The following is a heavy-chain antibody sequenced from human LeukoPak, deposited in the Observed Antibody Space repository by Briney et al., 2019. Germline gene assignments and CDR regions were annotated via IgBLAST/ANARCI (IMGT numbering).Heavy chain of an antibody. CDR3: ARGPYSGYTLRPLDY. CDR1: GGSISSSSYY. V-gene: IGHV4-61*05. D-gene: IGHD5-12*01. CDR2: IYYSGST. J-gene: IGHJ4*02. Sequence: SETLSLTCTVSGGSISSSSYYWGWIRQPPGKGLEWIGYIYYSGSTNYNPSLKSRVTVSVDTSKNQFSLKLTSVIAADTAVYYCARGPYSGYTLRPLDYWGQGTLVTVSS.